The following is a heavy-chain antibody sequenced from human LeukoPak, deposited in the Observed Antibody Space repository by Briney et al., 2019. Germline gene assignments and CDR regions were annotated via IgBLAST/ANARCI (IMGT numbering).Heavy chain of an antibody. CDR1: GGSISGYY. D-gene: IGHD6-25*01. V-gene: IGHV4-59*01. CDR3: ARDDGASGFDY. J-gene: IGHJ4*02. Sequence: SETLSLTCTVSGGSISGYYWSWIRQPPGKGLEFVGYIHYTGNTNYNPSLNSRVTISVDTSKNQFSLKLSSVTAADTAVYYCARDDGASGFDYWGQGTLVTVSP. CDR2: IHYTGNT.